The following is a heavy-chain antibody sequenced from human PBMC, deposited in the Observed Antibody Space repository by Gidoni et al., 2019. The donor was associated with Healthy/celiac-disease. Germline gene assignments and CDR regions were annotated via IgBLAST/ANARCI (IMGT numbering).Heavy chain of an antibody. CDR2: IYPGDSDT. J-gene: IGHJ3*02. D-gene: IGHD3-3*01. CDR3: ARRLRFLEWPGGAFDI. CDR1: GYSFTSYW. Sequence: EVQLVQSGAEVKKHGESLKISCKGSGYSFTSYWIGWVRQMPGKGLEWMGIIYPGDSDTRYSPSFQGQVTISADKSISTAYLQWSSLKASDTAMYYCARRLRFLEWPGGAFDIWGQGTMVTVSS. V-gene: IGHV5-51*01.